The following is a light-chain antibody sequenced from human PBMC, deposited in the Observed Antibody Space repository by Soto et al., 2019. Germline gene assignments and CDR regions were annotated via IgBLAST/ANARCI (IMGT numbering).Light chain of an antibody. CDR1: QSVSSSY. J-gene: IGKJ1*01. V-gene: IGKV3-20*01. CDR3: QQHGSSPWT. Sequence: EIVLTQSPGTVSLSPGERATLSCRASQSVSSSYLAWYQQKPDQAPRLLIYGASSRATGIPDRFSGSGSGTDFTLTISRLEPEDFAVYYCQQHGSSPWTFGQGTKVEIK. CDR2: GAS.